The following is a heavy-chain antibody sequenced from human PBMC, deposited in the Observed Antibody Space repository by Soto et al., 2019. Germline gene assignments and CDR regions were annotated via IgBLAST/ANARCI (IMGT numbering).Heavy chain of an antibody. V-gene: IGHV3-21*01. CDR2: ISSSSSYI. D-gene: IGHD6-6*01. CDR1: GFTFSSYS. Sequence: GGSLRLSCAAAGFTFSSYSMNWVRPAPGKGLEWVSSISSSSSYIYYADSVKGRFTISRDNAKNSLYLQMNSLRAEDTAVYYCARDVTPVEYSSSSQKDNWFDPWGQGTLVTVSS. CDR3: ARDVTPVEYSSSSQKDNWFDP. J-gene: IGHJ5*02.